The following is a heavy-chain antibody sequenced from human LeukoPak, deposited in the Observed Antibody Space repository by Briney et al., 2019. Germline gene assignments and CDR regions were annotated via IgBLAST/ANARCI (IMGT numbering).Heavy chain of an antibody. CDR3: ARGAGYSREVNFYHYMDV. D-gene: IGHD1-26*01. V-gene: IGHV4-61*05. J-gene: IGHJ6*03. Sequence: SETLSLTCTVSGGSIRSSSYYWGWIRQPPGKGLEWIGYIYYSGSTNYNPSLKSRVTVSVDTSKNQFSLNLTSVTAADTAVYYCARGAGYSREVNFYHYMDVWGKGTTVTVSS. CDR1: GGSIRSSSYY. CDR2: IYYSGST.